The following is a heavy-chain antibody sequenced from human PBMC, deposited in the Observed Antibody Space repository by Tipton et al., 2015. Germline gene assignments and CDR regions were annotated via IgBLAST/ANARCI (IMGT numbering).Heavy chain of an antibody. CDR3: AREEEYCDGGDCYSRGLDY. J-gene: IGHJ4*02. CDR1: GFTFSTYS. Sequence: SLRLSCAASGFTFSTYSMNWVRQAPGKGLEWVSYISSSSSAIYYADSVKGRFTISRDNAKTSLYLQMNSLRDEDTAVYYCAREEEYCDGGDCYSRGLDYWGQGTLVTVSS. CDR2: ISSSSSAI. V-gene: IGHV3-48*02. D-gene: IGHD2-21*02.